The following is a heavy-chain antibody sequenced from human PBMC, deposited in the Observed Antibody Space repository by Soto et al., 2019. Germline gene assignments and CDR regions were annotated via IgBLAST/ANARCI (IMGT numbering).Heavy chain of an antibody. CDR2: IYSGGTT. CDR3: ARDDGSSVY. J-gene: IGHJ4*02. V-gene: IGHV3-53*01. Sequence: GGSLRLSCAVSGFTVSSSYMSWVRQAPGKGLECVSVIYSGGTTYYADSVKGRFTISRDNSKNTLYLRMNSLRGEDTAVYYCARDDGSSVYWGQGTLVTVSS. D-gene: IGHD6-19*01. CDR1: GFTVSSSY.